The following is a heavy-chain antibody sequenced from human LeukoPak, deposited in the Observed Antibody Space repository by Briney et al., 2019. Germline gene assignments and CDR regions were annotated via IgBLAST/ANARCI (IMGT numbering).Heavy chain of an antibody. J-gene: IGHJ4*02. CDR1: GLTFSSFG. Sequence: GGSLRLSCAASGLTFSSFGMGWVRQAPGKGLGWVSAITGSGYTTYYADSVKGRFTISRDNSKNTVSLQMYSLRAEDTAVYYCGSTEGTSTYSAWGSYRLDSWGQGTLVTVAS. V-gene: IGHV3-23*01. CDR3: GSTEGTSTYSAWGSYRLDS. CDR2: ITGSGYTT. D-gene: IGHD3-16*02.